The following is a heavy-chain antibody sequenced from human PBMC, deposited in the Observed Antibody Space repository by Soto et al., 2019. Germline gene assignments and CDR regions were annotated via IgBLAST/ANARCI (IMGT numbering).Heavy chain of an antibody. Sequence: ESGGGVVQPGRSLRLSCAASGFTFRSYGMHWVRQAPGKGLEWVAVIWYDGSNKYYADSVKGRFTISRDNSKNTLYLQMNSLRAEDTAVYYCARDPHYGDYRSYFDYWGQGTLVTVSS. CDR3: ARDPHYGDYRSYFDY. CDR1: GFTFRSYG. J-gene: IGHJ4*02. V-gene: IGHV3-33*01. D-gene: IGHD4-17*01. CDR2: IWYDGSNK.